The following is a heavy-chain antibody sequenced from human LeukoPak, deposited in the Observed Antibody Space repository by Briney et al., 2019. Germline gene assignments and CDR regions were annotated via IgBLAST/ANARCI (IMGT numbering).Heavy chain of an antibody. J-gene: IGHJ4*02. D-gene: IGHD1-26*01. Sequence: GGSLRLSCAASGFTFSTYSGNWIRQASGKGLEWVSSISDDSNYIFYADSVKGRFTISKDNAKNSLYLQMSSLTAEDSAVYYCASRRGSNRPFDYWGQGTLVTVSS. CDR3: ASRRGSNRPFDY. V-gene: IGHV3-21*01. CDR1: GFTFSTYS. CDR2: ISDDSNYI.